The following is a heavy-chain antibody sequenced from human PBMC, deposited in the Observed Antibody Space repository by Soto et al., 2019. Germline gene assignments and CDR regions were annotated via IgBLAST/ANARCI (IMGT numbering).Heavy chain of an antibody. V-gene: IGHV3-30*18. CDR1: GFIFSDYG. CDR2: MSYDGSKE. J-gene: IGHJ4*02. Sequence: SGGSLRLSCAASGFIFSDYGMDWVRQAPGKGLEWVALMSYDGSKEFYGDSVKGRFTISRDNSKNTLYLQMNSLSAEDSAVYYCVKDGRTAAFDYWGQGTLVTVSS. CDR3: VKDGRTAAFDY. D-gene: IGHD6-13*01.